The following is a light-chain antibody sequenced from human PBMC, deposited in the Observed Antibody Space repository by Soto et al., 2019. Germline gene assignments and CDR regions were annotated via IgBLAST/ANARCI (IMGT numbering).Light chain of an antibody. CDR3: QIYHRAPWT. CDR2: AAS. V-gene: IGKV1-27*01. Sequence: IQMTQSPSTLPASVGDRVTITCRASQGITNFLAWYQQKPGKAPNLLIYAASTLKSGVPSRFSASGSGTDFISPLSGLNPEVMPTSTFQIYHRAPWTFGKGTRVQI. CDR1: QGITNF. J-gene: IGKJ1*01.